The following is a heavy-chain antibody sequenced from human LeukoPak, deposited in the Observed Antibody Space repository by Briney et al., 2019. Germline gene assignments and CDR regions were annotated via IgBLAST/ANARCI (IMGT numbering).Heavy chain of an antibody. CDR2: ISGSGGST. CDR3: AKSKDVVPAAIYFDY. V-gene: IGHV3-23*01. CDR1: GFTFSSYA. D-gene: IGHD2-2*02. J-gene: IGHJ4*02. Sequence: GGSLRLSCAASGFTFSSYAMSWVRQAPGKGLEWVSAISGSGGSTYYADFVKGRFTISRDNSKNTLYLQMNSLRAEDTAVYYCAKSKDVVPAAIYFDYWGQGTLVTVSS.